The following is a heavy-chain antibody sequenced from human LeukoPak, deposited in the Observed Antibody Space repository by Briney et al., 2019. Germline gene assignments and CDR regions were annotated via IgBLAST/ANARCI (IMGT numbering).Heavy chain of an antibody. J-gene: IGHJ4*02. D-gene: IGHD7-27*01. CDR3: ARESYWGGGAKGFDS. Sequence: GGSLRLSCSVSGFTFTGYSMNWVRQAPGKGLEWVSYIDKTSSNIYYADSVKGRFVISRDNAKNSLYLQMTSLRDEDTALYYCARESYWGGGAKGFDSWGQGTLVIVSS. V-gene: IGHV3-48*02. CDR2: IDKTSSNI. CDR1: GFTFTGYS.